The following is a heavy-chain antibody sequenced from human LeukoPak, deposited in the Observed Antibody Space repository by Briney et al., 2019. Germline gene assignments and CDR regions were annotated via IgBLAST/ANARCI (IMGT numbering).Heavy chain of an antibody. V-gene: IGHV1-2*02. D-gene: IGHD3-22*01. CDR2: INPNSGGT. CDR3: ARDSNQYYYDSSGYYYFDY. J-gene: IGHJ4*02. CDR1: GGAFSSYA. Sequence: ASVKVSCKASGGAFSSYAISWVRQAPGQGLEWMGWINPNSGGTNYAQKFQGRVTMTRDTSISTAYMELSRLRSDDTAVYYCARDSNQYYYDSSGYYYFDYWGQGTLVTVSS.